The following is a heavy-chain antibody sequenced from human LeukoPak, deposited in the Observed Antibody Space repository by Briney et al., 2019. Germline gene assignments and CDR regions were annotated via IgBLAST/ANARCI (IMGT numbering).Heavy chain of an antibody. CDR1: GLTFSGSS. CDR3: TISPEAEYFQH. D-gene: IGHD3/OR15-3a*01. V-gene: IGHV3-73*01. CDR2: IRSKSNTYAT. Sequence: GGSLKLSCAASGLTFSGSSIHWVRQASGKGLEWVGRIRSKSNTYATAYAASVKGRFTISRDDSKNTAYLQMNSLKTEDTAVYYCTISPEAEYFQHWGQGTLVTVSS. J-gene: IGHJ1*01.